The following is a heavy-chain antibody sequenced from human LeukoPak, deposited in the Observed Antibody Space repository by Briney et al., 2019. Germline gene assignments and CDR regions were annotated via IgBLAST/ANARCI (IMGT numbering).Heavy chain of an antibody. Sequence: PGGSLRLSCAASGFTFVSYSMNWVRQAPGKGLEWVSYISGSSSTIYYADSVKGRFTISRDNAKNSLYLQMNSLRAEDTAFYYCASEVVAGEADHWGQGTLVTVSS. CDR2: ISGSSSTI. CDR3: ASEVVAGEADH. J-gene: IGHJ4*02. CDR1: GFTFVSYS. D-gene: IGHD2-15*01. V-gene: IGHV3-48*01.